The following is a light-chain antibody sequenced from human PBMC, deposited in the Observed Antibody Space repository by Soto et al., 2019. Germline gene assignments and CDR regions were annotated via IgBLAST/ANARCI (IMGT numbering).Light chain of an antibody. Sequence: SYELTQPPSVSVAPGQTARITCGGKNIGSKSVHWYQQKPGQAPVLVVYDDSDRPSGIPERFSGSNSGNTATLTISRVEAGDKADYYCQVWDSSSDHVVFGGGTKLTVL. CDR2: DDS. V-gene: IGLV3-21*02. CDR3: QVWDSSSDHVV. CDR1: NIGSKS. J-gene: IGLJ2*01.